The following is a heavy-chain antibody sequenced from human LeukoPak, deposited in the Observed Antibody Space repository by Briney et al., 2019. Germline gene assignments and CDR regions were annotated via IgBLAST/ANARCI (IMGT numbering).Heavy chain of an antibody. Sequence: PGRSLRLSCAASGFTFDDYAMHWVRQAPGKGLEWVSGISWNSGSIGYADSVKGRFTISRDNAKNSLYLQMNSLRAEDTALYYCAKDSSSSGWFFDYWGQGTLVTVSS. CDR2: ISWNSGSI. V-gene: IGHV3-9*01. CDR1: GFTFDDYA. J-gene: IGHJ4*02. D-gene: IGHD6-19*01. CDR3: AKDSSSSGWFFDY.